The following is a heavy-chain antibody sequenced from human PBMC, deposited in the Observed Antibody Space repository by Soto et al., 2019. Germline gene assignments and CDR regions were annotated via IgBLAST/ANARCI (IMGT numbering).Heavy chain of an antibody. Sequence: EVQLVESGGGLVQPGRSLRLSCAAYGFTFDDYAMHWVRQAPGKGLEWVSGISWNSGSIGYADSVKGRFTISRDNAKNSLYLQMNSLRAEDTALYYCAKSNWFDPWGQGTLVTVSS. CDR3: AKSNWFDP. J-gene: IGHJ5*02. V-gene: IGHV3-9*01. CDR1: GFTFDDYA. CDR2: ISWNSGSI.